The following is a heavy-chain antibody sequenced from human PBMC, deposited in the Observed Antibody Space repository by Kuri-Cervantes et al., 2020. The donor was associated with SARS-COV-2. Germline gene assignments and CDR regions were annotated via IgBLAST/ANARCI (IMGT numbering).Heavy chain of an antibody. J-gene: IGHJ3*01. Sequence: GESLKISCAASGFTFRSYAMYWVRQAPGKGLEWVAVISYDGSNKYYADSVKGRFTISRDNHKNTLYLQMSSLRADDTAIYYCVKAVYYYDGSGYPRWDAFDVWGQGTTVTVSS. CDR2: ISYDGSNK. CDR1: GFTFRSYA. V-gene: IGHV3-30*14. CDR3: VKAVYYYDGSGYPRWDAFDV. D-gene: IGHD3-22*01.